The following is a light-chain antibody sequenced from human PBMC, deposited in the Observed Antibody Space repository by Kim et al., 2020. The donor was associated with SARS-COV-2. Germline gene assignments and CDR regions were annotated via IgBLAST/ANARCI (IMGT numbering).Light chain of an antibody. CDR2: LAS. CDR1: QHISTW. J-gene: IGKJ2*01. CDR3: QHYSRFPYT. V-gene: IGKV1-5*03. Sequence: DIQMTQSPSTLSAYVGDTVTITCRASQHISTWLAWYQQKPGRAPKLLLYLASSLESGVSSRFSGSGSGTDFTLTISSLQPDDFATYYCQHYSRFPYTFGQGTKLEI.